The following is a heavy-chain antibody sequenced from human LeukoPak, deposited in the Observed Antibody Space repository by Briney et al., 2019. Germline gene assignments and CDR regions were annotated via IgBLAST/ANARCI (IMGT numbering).Heavy chain of an antibody. D-gene: IGHD6-25*01. CDR2: INPNSGGT. CDR1: GYTFTGYY. J-gene: IGHJ3*02. CDR3: AREGWDRGYWRAFDI. V-gene: IGHV1-2*02. Sequence: GASVKVSCKASGYTFTGYYMHWVRQAPGQGLEWMGWINPNSGGTNYAQKFQGRVTMTRDTSISTAYMELSRLRSNDTAVYYGAREGWDRGYWRAFDIWGQGTMVTVSS.